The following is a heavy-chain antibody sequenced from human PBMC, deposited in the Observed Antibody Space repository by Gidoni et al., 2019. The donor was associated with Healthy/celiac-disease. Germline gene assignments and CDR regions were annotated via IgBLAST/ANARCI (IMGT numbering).Heavy chain of an antibody. V-gene: IGHV3-23*01. CDR2: IGGSGGST. D-gene: IGHD2-15*01. Sequence: EVQLLESGGGLVQPGGSLRLACAASGITFSSYAMSWVRQAPGKGLEWGAAIGGSGGSTYYADSVKGLFTISRDNSKNTLYMQMNSLRADDTAVYYCAQIAPVVVVAATAEKYFQHWGQGTLVTVSS. CDR3: AQIAPVVVVAATAEKYFQH. J-gene: IGHJ1*01. CDR1: GITFSSYA.